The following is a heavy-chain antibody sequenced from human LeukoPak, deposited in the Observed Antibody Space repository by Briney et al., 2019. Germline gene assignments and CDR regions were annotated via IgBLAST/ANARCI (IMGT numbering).Heavy chain of an antibody. J-gene: IGHJ4*02. Sequence: GGSLRLSCAASGFTFNTYSMNWVRQAPGKGLQWVGRIHSKTHGGATEYDTPVKGRFIISRDDSKNMLYLQMNSLKTEDTAVYYCTTGDARGGSRSANFDCWGQGTLVTVSS. V-gene: IGHV3-15*07. CDR2: IHSKTHGGAT. D-gene: IGHD3-10*01. CDR3: TTGDARGGSRSANFDC. CDR1: GFTFNTYS.